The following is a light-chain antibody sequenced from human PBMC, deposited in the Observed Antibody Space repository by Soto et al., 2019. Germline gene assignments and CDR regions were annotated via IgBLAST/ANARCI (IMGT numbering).Light chain of an antibody. CDR1: QSVSTDY. CDR2: GAS. J-gene: IGKJ1*01. V-gene: IGKV3-20*01. Sequence: EIVLTQSPGTLSLSPGERATLSCRASQSVSTDYLAWYQHKPGQAPRLLIYGASRRATGIPDRFSGSGSGTAFTLSISRLEPEDFAVYYCQQDGSSAETFGQGTKVEIK. CDR3: QQDGSSAET.